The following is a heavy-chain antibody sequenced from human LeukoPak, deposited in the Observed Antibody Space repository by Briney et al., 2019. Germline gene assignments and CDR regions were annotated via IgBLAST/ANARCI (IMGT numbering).Heavy chain of an antibody. V-gene: IGHV1-46*01. Sequence: ASVKVSCKASGYTFTRHYMHLVRQAPGHRLEWMGLIDPSGSSTLYAQKFQGRVTMTRDMSTTTDYMELSSLRSEDTAVYYCARDNSVGDIAWWFDPWGQGTLVTVSS. CDR1: GYTFTRHY. D-gene: IGHD3-16*02. CDR3: ARDNSVGDIAWWFDP. J-gene: IGHJ5*02. CDR2: IDPSGSST.